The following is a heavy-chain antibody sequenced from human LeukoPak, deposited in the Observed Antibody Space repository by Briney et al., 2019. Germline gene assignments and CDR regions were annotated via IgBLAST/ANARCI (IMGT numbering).Heavy chain of an antibody. J-gene: IGHJ4*02. CDR1: AASISSGSYY. CDR3: ARDTDYFDY. V-gene: IGHV4-61*02. CDR2: IYTSGST. Sequence: SETLSLTCTVSAASISSGSYYCSWIRQPAGKGLEWIGRIYTSGSTNYNPSLKSRVTISVDTSKNQFSLKLSSVTAADSAVYYCARDTDYFDYWGQGTLVTVSS.